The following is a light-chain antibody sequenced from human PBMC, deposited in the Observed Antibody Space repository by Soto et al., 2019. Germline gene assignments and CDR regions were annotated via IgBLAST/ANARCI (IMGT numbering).Light chain of an antibody. CDR1: ESVLDNSDNRNY. V-gene: IGKV4-1*01. J-gene: IGKJ1*01. CDR2: WDS. CDR3: QKYYSSPQA. Sequence: DIVMAQSPDSLALSLGARAILNCKASESVLDNSDNRNYLAWYQQKSGQPPRMXMYWDSSRNSGVPDRFSGSGSGTDLILTISRLQAEDAAVYFCQKYYSSPQACGQGTKVEI.